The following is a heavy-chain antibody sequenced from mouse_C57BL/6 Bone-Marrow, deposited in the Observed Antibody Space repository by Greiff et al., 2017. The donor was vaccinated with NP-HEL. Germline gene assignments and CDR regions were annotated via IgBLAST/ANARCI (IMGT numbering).Heavy chain of an antibody. CDR1: GFPITSGYY. J-gene: IGHJ1*03. D-gene: IGHD2-3*01. CDR2: ITHSGET. V-gene: IGHV12-3*01. Sequence: VQLVESGPGLVKPSQSLFLTCSITGFPITSGYYWIWIRQSPGKPLEWMGYITHSGETFYNPSLPSPISITRETSKNQFLLQLNSVTTEDTAMYYCAGDYDGYWYFDVWGTGTTVTVSS. CDR3: AGDYDGYWYFDV.